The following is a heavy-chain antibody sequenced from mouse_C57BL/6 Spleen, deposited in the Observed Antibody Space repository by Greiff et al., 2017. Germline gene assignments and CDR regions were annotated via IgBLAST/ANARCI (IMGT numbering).Heavy chain of an antibody. CDR1: GYTFTEYT. V-gene: IGHV1-62-2*01. J-gene: IGHJ2*01. CDR2: FYPGSGSI. D-gene: IGHD1-1*01. CDR3: ARHEERYYGSSYFDY. Sequence: QVQLKESGAELVKPGASVKLSCKASGYTFTEYTIHWVKQRSGQGLEWIGWFYPGSGSIKYNEKFKDKATLTADKASSTVYMELSRLTAEDSAVYFCARHEERYYGSSYFDYWGQGTTLTVSS.